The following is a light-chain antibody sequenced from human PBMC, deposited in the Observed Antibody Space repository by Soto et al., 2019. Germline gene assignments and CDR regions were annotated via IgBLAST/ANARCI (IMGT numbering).Light chain of an antibody. V-gene: IGLV2-14*01. CDR2: EVT. J-gene: IGLJ1*01. CDR1: SGDIGSYNR. CDR3: SSYTNINTRACV. Sequence: QAVVTQPASVSGSPGQSITISCTGTSGDIGSYNRVSWYQQHPGKAPKLIIYEVTDQPSGVSNRFSGSKSGNTASLTISGLQAEDEAEYYCSSYTNINTRACVFGTGTKVTVL.